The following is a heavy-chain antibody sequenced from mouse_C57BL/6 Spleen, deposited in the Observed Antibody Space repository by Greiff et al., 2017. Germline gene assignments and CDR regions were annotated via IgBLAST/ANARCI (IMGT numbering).Heavy chain of an antibody. CDR3: ARDDGNYFDY. CDR2: IYPGDGDT. Sequence: VKLQESGAELVKPGASVKISCKASGYAFSRYLMNWVKQRPGTGLEWIGQIYPGDGDTNYNGKFKGKATLTADKSSSTAYMQLSSLTSEDSAVYFCARDDGNYFDYWGQGTTVTVSS. V-gene: IGHV1-80*01. D-gene: IGHD2-3*01. CDR1: GYAFSRYL. J-gene: IGHJ2*01.